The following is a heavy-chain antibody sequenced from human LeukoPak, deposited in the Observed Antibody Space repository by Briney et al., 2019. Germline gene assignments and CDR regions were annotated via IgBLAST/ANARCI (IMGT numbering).Heavy chain of an antibody. J-gene: IGHJ4*02. Sequence: GGSLRLSCAASGFTFSSYGMHWVRQAPGKGLEWVAVISYDGSNKYYADSVKGRFTISRDNSKNTLYLQMNSLRAEDTAVYYCARDEGTAMVDYFDYWGQGTLVTVSS. D-gene: IGHD5-18*01. CDR2: ISYDGSNK. CDR3: ARDEGTAMVDYFDY. CDR1: GFTFSSYG. V-gene: IGHV3-30*03.